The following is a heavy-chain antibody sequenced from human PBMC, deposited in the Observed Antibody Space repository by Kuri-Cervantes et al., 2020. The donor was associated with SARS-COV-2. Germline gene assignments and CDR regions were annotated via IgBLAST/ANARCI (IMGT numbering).Heavy chain of an antibody. J-gene: IGHJ6*02. D-gene: IGHD2-21*02. Sequence: GGSLRLSCAASGFTFSSYGMHWVRQAPGKGLEWVAVIWYDGSNKYYADSVKGRFTISRDNSKNTLYLQMNSLRAEDTAVYYCAGVLCGGDCYSRDYYYGMDVWGQGTTVTVSS. CDR3: AGVLCGGDCYSRDYYYGMDV. CDR1: GFTFSSYG. V-gene: IGHV3-33*01. CDR2: IWYDGSNK.